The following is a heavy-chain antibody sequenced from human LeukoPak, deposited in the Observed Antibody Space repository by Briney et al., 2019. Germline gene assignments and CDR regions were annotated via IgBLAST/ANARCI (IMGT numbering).Heavy chain of an antibody. V-gene: IGHV3-30*02. CDR2: IRYDGSNK. D-gene: IGHD5-18*01. CDR3: AKDFRVAMAPAYFDY. Sequence: RSGGSLRLSCAASGFTFSNYSMHWVRQAPGKGLEWVAFIRYDGSNKYYADSVKGRFTISRDNSKNTLYLQMNSLRAEDTAVYYCAKDFRVAMAPAYFDYWGQGTLVTVSS. J-gene: IGHJ4*02. CDR1: GFTFSNYS.